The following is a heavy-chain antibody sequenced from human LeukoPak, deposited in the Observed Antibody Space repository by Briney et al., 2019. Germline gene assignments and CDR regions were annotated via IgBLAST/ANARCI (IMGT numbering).Heavy chain of an antibody. D-gene: IGHD3-22*01. CDR1: GGSIISYS. CDR3: AATYDSSGYYSPANRAEYFQH. CDR2: SYYSGST. Sequence: SETLSLTCTVSGGSIISYSWSWIRQPPGKGLGWIGYSYYSGSTNYNPSLKSRVTISVDTSKNQFSLKLSSVTAADTAVYYCAATYDSSGYYSPANRAEYFQHWGQGTLVTVSS. V-gene: IGHV4-59*01. J-gene: IGHJ1*01.